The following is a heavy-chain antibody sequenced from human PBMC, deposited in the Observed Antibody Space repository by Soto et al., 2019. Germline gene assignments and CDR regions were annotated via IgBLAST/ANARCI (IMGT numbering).Heavy chain of an antibody. CDR2: IIPIFVTA. CDR1: GGTFSSYA. J-gene: IGHJ1*01. V-gene: IGHV1-69*01. D-gene: IGHD6-19*01. CDR3: ARQPGIAVADPFQH. Sequence: QVQLVQSGAEVKKPGSSVKVSCTASGGTFSSYAISWVRQAPGQGLEWMGGIIPIFVTANYAQKFQGRVTITADESTITAYMELSSLRSEDTAVYDCARQPGIAVADPFQHWGQGTLVTVSS.